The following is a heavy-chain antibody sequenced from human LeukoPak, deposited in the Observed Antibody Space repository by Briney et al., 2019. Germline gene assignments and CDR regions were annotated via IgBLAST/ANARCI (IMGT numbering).Heavy chain of an antibody. Sequence: ASVKVSCKASGYTFTSHGISWVRQAPGQGLEWMGWISAYNGNTNYAQKLQGRVTMTTDTSTSTAYMELRSLRSDDTAVYYYARCETEYSSSWNNLDYWGQGTLVTVSS. CDR2: ISAYNGNT. CDR3: ARCETEYSSSWNNLDY. D-gene: IGHD6-13*01. V-gene: IGHV1-18*01. CDR1: GYTFTSHG. J-gene: IGHJ4*02.